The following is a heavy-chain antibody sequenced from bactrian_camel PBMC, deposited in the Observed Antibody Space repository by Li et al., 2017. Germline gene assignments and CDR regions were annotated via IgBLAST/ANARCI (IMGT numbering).Heavy chain of an antibody. CDR3: AADLLQYCSTHRLTY. CDR2: ISTDGMP. Sequence: HVQLVESGGGSVQAGGSLRLSCAPSESFDRTYTMGWFRQAPGKEREAVASISTDGMPTYADSVKGRFTISKDNAKNTQYLDLATVKPEDTAKYYCAADLLQYCSTHRLTYWGQGTQVTVS. CDR1: ESFDRTYT. D-gene: IGHD1*01. V-gene: IGHV3S53*01. J-gene: IGHJ4*01.